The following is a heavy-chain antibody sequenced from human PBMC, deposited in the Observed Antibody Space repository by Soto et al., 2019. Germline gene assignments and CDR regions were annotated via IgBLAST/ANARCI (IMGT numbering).Heavy chain of an antibody. CDR1: RFTFSNYD. CDR3: ARDFGYTDSYNWFDP. J-gene: IGHJ5*02. Sequence: PVGSLRLSCAGSRFTFSNYDMNWVRQAPGKGLEWLSYITFDGRAVHYADSVKGRFTISRDNAKNSLYLQMNALRAEDTAVYYSARDFGYTDSYNWFDPWGQGALVTVSS. CDR2: ITFDGRAV. D-gene: IGHD6-13*01. V-gene: IGHV3-48*03.